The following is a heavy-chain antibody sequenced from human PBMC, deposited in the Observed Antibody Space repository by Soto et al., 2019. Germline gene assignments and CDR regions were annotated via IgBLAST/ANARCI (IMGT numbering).Heavy chain of an antibody. CDR3: AKDLAGDNGDYGWFDP. CDR2: ISGSGGST. J-gene: IGHJ5*02. D-gene: IGHD4-17*01. Sequence: GGSLRLSCAASGFTFSSYAMSWVRQAPGKGLEWVSAISGSGGSTYYADSVKGRFTISRGNSKNTLYLQMNSLRAEDTAVYYCAKDLAGDNGDYGWFDPWGQGTLVTVSS. V-gene: IGHV3-23*01. CDR1: GFTFSSYA.